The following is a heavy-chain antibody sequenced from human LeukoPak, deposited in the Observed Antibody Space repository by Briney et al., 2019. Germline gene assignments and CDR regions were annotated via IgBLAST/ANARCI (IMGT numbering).Heavy chain of an antibody. CDR3: ARDVSHSGSRDAWWFDH. Sequence: ASVKVSCKASGYTFTNHYMHWVRQAPGQGLEWMGIINPSGGGASYAQKFQGRVTMTRDMSTNTFYMELSSLRFEDTAVYYCARDVSHSGSRDAWWFDHWGQGTLVTVSS. V-gene: IGHV1-46*01. J-gene: IGHJ5*02. CDR1: GYTFTNHY. D-gene: IGHD6-13*01. CDR2: INPSGGGA.